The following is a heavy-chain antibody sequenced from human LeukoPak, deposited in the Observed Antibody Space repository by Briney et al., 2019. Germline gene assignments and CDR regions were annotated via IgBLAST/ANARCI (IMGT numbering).Heavy chain of an antibody. V-gene: IGHV3-15*01. J-gene: IGHJ5*02. CDR3: STEGLAYCDGDCYS. D-gene: IGHD2-21*02. Sequence: GGSLRLSCAASGFTFSNAWMSWVRQAPGKGLEWVGHIKSSPDGGTTDYAAPVKGRFTISRDDSKNLLYLQMSTLKTEDTAVYYCSTEGLAYCDGDCYSWGQGTLVTVSS. CDR2: IKSSPDGGTT. CDR1: GFTFSNAW.